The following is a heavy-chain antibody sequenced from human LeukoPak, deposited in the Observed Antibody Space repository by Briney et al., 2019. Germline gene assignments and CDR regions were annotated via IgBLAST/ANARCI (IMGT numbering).Heavy chain of an antibody. CDR1: SGSISSYY. V-gene: IGHV4-59*01. CDR2: IYSSGST. J-gene: IGHJ5*02. D-gene: IGHD2-21*01. CDR3: ARPWHDSTIVGFDP. Sequence: PSETLSLTCTVSSGSISSYYWSWIRQPPGKGLEWIGYIYSSGSTNYNPSLKSRVTISVDTSKNQFSLKLSSVTAADTAAYYCARPWHDSTIVGFDPWGQGTLVTVSS.